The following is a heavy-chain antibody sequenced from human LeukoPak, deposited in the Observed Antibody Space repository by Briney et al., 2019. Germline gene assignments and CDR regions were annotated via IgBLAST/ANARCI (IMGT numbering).Heavy chain of an antibody. J-gene: IGHJ3*02. CDR1: GGSISSYY. CDR3: ASIQGDAFDI. CDR2: IYYSGNT. V-gene: IGHV4-59*01. Sequence: SETLSLTCTVSGGSISSYYSSWIRQPPGKGLEWIGYIYYSGNTNYNPSLKSRVTMSVDTPKNQFSLKMSSVTAADTAVYYCASIQGDAFDIWGRGTMVTVSS.